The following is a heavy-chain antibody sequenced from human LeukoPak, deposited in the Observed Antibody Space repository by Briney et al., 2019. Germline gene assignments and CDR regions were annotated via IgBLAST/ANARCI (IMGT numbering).Heavy chain of an antibody. V-gene: IGHV1-69*04. J-gene: IGHJ3*02. CDR2: IIPILGIA. CDR3: ATDQGRNDAFDI. CDR1: GGTFSSYA. Sequence: GASVKVSCKASGGTFSSYAISWVRQAPGQGLEWMGRIIPILGIANYAQKFQGRVTITADKSTSTAYMELSSLRSEDTAVYYCATDQGRNDAFDIWGQGTMVTVSS.